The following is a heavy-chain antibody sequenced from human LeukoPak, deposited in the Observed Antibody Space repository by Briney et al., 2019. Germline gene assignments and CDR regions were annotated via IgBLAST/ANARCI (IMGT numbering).Heavy chain of an antibody. Sequence: SSETLSLTCTVSGGSISSGSYYWSWIRQPAGKGLEWIGRIYTSGSTNYNPSLKSRVTISVDTSKNQFSLKLSSVTAADTAVYYCARLESLRGYYFDYWGQGTLVTVSS. D-gene: IGHD1-1*01. CDR3: ARLESLRGYYFDY. CDR2: IYTSGST. V-gene: IGHV4-61*02. J-gene: IGHJ4*02. CDR1: GGSISSGSYY.